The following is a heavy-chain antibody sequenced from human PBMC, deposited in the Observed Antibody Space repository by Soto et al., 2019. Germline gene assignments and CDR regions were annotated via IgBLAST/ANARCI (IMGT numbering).Heavy chain of an antibody. CDR2: ISSSGSTI. J-gene: IGHJ4*02. D-gene: IGHD3-3*01. CDR3: ARVLNYDFWSGYYKVYFDY. CDR1: GFTFSDYY. Sequence: PGGSLRLSCAASGFTFSDYYMSWIRQAPGKGLEWVSYISSSGSTIYYADSVKGRFTISRDNAKNSLYLQMNSLRAEDTAVYYCARVLNYDFWSGYYKVYFDYWGQGTLVTVSS. V-gene: IGHV3-11*01.